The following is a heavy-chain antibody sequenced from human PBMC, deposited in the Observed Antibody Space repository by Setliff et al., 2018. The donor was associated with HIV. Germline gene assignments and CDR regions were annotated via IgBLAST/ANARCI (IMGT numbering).Heavy chain of an antibody. CDR2: SNSDGSST. CDR3: ARDLRSSHGSPNYFDY. Sequence: PGGSLRLSCAASGFTFNTYWMHWVRQAPGKGLVWVSHSNSDGSSTTYADSVKGRFTISRDNAKNSLYLEMNSLRAEETAVYYCARDLRSSHGSPNYFDYWGRGALVTVSS. CDR1: GFTFNTYW. J-gene: IGHJ4*02. D-gene: IGHD2-15*01. V-gene: IGHV3-74*01.